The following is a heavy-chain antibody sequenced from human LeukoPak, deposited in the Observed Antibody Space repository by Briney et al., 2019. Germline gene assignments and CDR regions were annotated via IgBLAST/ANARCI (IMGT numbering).Heavy chain of an antibody. CDR3: ARERQDMTTVVIDY. V-gene: IGHV3-7*01. D-gene: IGHD4-23*01. CDR2: IKQDGSEK. J-gene: IGHJ4*02. CDR1: GFTFSSYW. Sequence: PGGSLRLSCAASGFTFSSYWMSWVRQAPGKGLEWVANIKQDGSEKYYVDSVKGRFTISRDNAKNSLYLQMNSLKAEDTAVYYCARERQDMTTVVIDYWGQGTLVTVSS.